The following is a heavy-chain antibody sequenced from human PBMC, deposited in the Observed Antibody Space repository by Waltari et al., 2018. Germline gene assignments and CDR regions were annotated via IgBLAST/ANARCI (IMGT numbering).Heavy chain of an antibody. CDR3: GRIAFGDDGGYFQH. CDR2: MQYRGST. CDR1: GGSISTNYN. V-gene: IGHV4-39*01. D-gene: IGHD4-17*01. Sequence: LGKPSETLSLTCTVSGGSISTNYNWGWIRQPPGKGLEWMGNMQYRGSTFYNPSLKSRVTISLDTSKNQFSLRLSSVGAADTAVNFCGRIAFGDDGGYFQHWGQGTLVTVSS. J-gene: IGHJ1*01.